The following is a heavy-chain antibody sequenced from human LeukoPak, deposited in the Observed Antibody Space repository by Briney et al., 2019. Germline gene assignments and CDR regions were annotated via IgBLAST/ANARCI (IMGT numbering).Heavy chain of an antibody. V-gene: IGHV3-23*01. J-gene: IGHJ6*02. CDR2: ISGSGGST. CDR1: GFTFSSYA. CDR3: AKDLRPYFSHGMDV. D-gene: IGHD3-9*01. Sequence: PGGSLRLSCAASGFTFSSYAMSWVRQAPGKGLEWVSAISGSGGSTYYADSVKGRFTISRDNPKNTLYLQMNSLRAEDTAVYYCAKDLRPYFSHGMDVWGQGTTVTVSS.